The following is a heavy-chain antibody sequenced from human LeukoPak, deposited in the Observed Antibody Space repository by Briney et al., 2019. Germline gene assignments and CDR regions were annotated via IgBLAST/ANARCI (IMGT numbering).Heavy chain of an antibody. CDR2: IYHSGST. CDR3: ATLPQYNYGSHPFDP. CDR1: GGSISSSSYY. D-gene: IGHD3-10*01. J-gene: IGHJ5*02. V-gene: IGHV4-39*01. Sequence: KPSETLSLTCTVSGGSISSSSYYWGWIRQPPGKGLEWIGSIYHSGSTYYNPSLKSRVSISVDPSKNLFSLRLISVTAADTAVYYCATLPQYNYGSHPFDPWGQGTLVTVSS.